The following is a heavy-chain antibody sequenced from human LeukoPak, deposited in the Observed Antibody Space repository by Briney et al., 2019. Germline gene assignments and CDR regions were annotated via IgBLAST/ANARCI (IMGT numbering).Heavy chain of an antibody. J-gene: IGHJ6*03. Sequence: PSETLSLTCTVSGGSISSSSYYWGWIRQPPGKGLEWIGSIYYSGSTYYNPSLKNRVTISVDTSKNQFYYCARHHDYYGSGRYMDVWGKGTTVTISS. CDR2: IYYSGST. CDR3: V. CDR1: GGSISSSSYY. V-gene: IGHV4-39*01. D-gene: IGHD3-10*01.